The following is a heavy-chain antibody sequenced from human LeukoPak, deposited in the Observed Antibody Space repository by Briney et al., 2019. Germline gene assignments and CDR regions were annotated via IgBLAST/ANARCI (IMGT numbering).Heavy chain of an antibody. J-gene: IGHJ6*02. CDR1: GGSITSYY. CDR2: IFYSGDT. V-gene: IGHV4-59*01. D-gene: IGHD2-15*01. Sequence: SETLSLTCTVSGGSITSYYWSWIRQPPGKGLEWIGYIFYSGDTNYNPSLKSRVTMSVDTSKNQLSLNLSSVTAADTAAYYCARDCSGGRCYNGIVAGMDVWGQGTTVTVSS. CDR3: ARDCSGGRCYNGIVAGMDV.